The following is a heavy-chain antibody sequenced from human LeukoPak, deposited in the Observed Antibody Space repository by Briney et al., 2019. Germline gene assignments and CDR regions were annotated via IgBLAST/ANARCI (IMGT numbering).Heavy chain of an antibody. Sequence: PGGSLRLSCAASGFTFSSYAMSWVRQAPGKGLEWVSAISGSGGSTYYADSVKGRFTISRDNSKNTLYLQMNSLRAEDTAVYYCARAYSSSWHGYVGFDYWGQGTLVTVSS. CDR1: GFTFSSYA. D-gene: IGHD6-13*01. V-gene: IGHV3-23*01. J-gene: IGHJ4*02. CDR3: ARAYSSSWHGYVGFDY. CDR2: ISGSGGST.